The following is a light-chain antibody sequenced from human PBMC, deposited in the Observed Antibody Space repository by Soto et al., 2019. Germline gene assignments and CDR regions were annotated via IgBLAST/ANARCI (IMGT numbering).Light chain of an antibody. CDR1: SSDVGGYNY. J-gene: IGLJ3*02. V-gene: IGLV2-14*01. CDR2: EVS. CDR3: SSYTRSSTRV. Sequence: QSALPQPASVCGSPGQSITISCTGTSSDVGGYNYVSWYQQHPGKAPKLMIYEVSNRPSGVSNRFSGSKSGNTASLTISGLQAEEEADYYCSSYTRSSTRVFGGGTKVTVL.